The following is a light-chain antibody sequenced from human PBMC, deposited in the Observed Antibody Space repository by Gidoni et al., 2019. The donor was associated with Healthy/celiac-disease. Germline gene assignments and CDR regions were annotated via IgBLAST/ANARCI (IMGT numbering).Light chain of an antibody. CDR2: AAS. CDR1: QSISSY. Sequence: DIQMTQSPSSLSASVGDRVTITCRASQSISSYLNWYQQKPGKAPKLLIYAASNLQSGVPSRFSGSGSGTDFTLTISSLQPEDFATYYCQQSYSTLSLTFGGXTKVEIK. CDR3: QQSYSTLSLT. V-gene: IGKV1-39*01. J-gene: IGKJ4*01.